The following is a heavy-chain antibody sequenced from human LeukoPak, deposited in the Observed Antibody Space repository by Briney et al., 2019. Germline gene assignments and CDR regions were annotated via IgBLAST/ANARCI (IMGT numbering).Heavy chain of an antibody. V-gene: IGHV3-23*01. CDR3: ARREYSSSPYY. CDR2: ISGLGGNT. CDR1: GFTFNSYA. D-gene: IGHD6-6*01. Sequence: GGSLRLSCAASGFTFNSYAMTWVRQAPGKGLEWVSTISGLGGNTNYADSVKGRFTISRDNSENTLYLQMNSLRSEDTAVYYCARREYSSSPYYWGQGTLVTVSS. J-gene: IGHJ4*02.